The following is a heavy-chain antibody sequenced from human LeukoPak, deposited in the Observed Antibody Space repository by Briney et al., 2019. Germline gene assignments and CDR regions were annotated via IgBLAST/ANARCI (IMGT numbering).Heavy chain of an antibody. V-gene: IGHV4-39*07. CDR1: GGSISSSSYY. Sequence: SETLSLTCTVSGGSISSSSYYWGWIRQPPGKGLEWIGSIYYSGSTYYNPSLKSRVTISVDTSKNQFSLKLSSVTAADTAVYYCARTGPSLYYFDYWGQGTLVTVSS. CDR3: ARTGPSLYYFDY. J-gene: IGHJ4*02. CDR2: IYYSGST.